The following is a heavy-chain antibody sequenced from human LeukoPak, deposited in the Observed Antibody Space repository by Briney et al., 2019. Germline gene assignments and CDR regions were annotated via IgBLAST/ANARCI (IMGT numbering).Heavy chain of an antibody. D-gene: IGHD5-24*01. Sequence: PGGSLRLSCAASGFIFSRYWIQWVRQAPGKGLVWVSRIYRDGSNTDYADSVKGRFIISRDNVKNTLYLQMNSLRADDTAVCYCARDGDAYNFDFWGQGALVTVSS. CDR3: ARDGDAYNFDF. V-gene: IGHV3-74*01. CDR1: GFIFSRYW. J-gene: IGHJ4*02. CDR2: IYRDGSNT.